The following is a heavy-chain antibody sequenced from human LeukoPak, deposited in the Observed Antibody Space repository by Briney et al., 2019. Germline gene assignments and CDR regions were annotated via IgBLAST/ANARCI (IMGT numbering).Heavy chain of an antibody. Sequence: SQTLSHTCAISGDSVSSNSVTWNWIRQSPSRGLEWLGRTYYRSTWYNDYAVSVRGRITVNPDTSKNQFSLHLNSVTPEDTAVYYCARRLTQYDCFDPWGQGILVTVSS. J-gene: IGHJ5*02. V-gene: IGHV6-1*01. CDR3: ARRLTQYDCFDP. D-gene: IGHD2-2*01. CDR1: GDSVSSNSVT. CDR2: TYYRSTWYN.